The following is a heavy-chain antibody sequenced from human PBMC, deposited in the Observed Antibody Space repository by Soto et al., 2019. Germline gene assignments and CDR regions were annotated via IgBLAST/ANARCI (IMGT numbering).Heavy chain of an antibody. V-gene: IGHV3-7*01. D-gene: IGHD6-25*01. Sequence: EVQLVESGGGLVKPGGSLRLSCVASGLTFGSYWMSWVRQAPGKGLEWVANIKQEGSEKYYLDSVKGRFTISRDNAKKSLFLQMNSLRAEDTAIYYCAREAASGGWYDSWGQGSLVTVSS. CDR3: AREAASGGWYDS. J-gene: IGHJ5*01. CDR2: IKQEGSEK. CDR1: GLTFGSYW.